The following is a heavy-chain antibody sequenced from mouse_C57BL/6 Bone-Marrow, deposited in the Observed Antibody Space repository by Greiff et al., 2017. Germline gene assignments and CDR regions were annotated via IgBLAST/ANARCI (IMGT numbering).Heavy chain of an antibody. D-gene: IGHD2-2*01. CDR1: GYTFTSYW. CDR3: ARNYGCSMDY. V-gene: IGHV1-69*01. Sequence: VQLQQPGAELVMPGASVKLSCKASGYTFTSYWMHWVKQRPGQGLEWIGEIDPSDSYTNYNQKFKGKSTLTVDKSSSTAYMQLSSLTSEDSAVYYYARNYGCSMDYWDRGTSVTVSS. CDR2: IDPSDSYT. J-gene: IGHJ4*01.